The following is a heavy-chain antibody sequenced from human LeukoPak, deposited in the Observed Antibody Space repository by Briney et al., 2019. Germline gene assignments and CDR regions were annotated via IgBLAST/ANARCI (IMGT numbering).Heavy chain of an antibody. J-gene: IGHJ6*02. D-gene: IGHD3-10*01. V-gene: IGHV1-69*04. CDR2: IIPILGIA. CDR3: ARGLDYYGSGSYVDGMDV. CDR1: GGTFTSYA. Sequence: SVKVSCKASGGTFTSYAISWVRQAPGQGLDWIGRIIPILGIANYAQKFQGRVTITADKSTSTAYMGLSSLRSEDTAVYYCARGLDYYGSGSYVDGMDVWGQGTTVTVSS.